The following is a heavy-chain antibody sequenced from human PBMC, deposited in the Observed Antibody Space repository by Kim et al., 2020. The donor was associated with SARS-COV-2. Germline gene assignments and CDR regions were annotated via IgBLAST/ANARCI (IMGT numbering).Heavy chain of an antibody. CDR2: MNPNSGNT. J-gene: IGHJ5*02. V-gene: IGHV1-8*01. D-gene: IGHD2-15*01. CDR3: ARGPTCPGGSCYHNWFDP. Sequence: ASVKVSCKASGYTFTSYDINWVRQATGQGLEWMGWMNPNSGNTGYAQKFQGRVTMTRNTSISTAYMELSSLRSEDTAVYYCARGPTCPGGSCYHNWFDPWGQGTLVTVSS. CDR1: GYTFTSYD.